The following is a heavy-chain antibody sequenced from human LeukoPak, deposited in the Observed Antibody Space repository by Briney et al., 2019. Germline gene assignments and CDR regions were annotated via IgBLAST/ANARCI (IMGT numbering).Heavy chain of an antibody. CDR2: ISSSGSTI. CDR1: GFTVSSNY. J-gene: IGHJ4*02. Sequence: GSLRLSCAASGFTVSSNYMSWIRQAPGKGLEWVSYISSSGSTIYYADSVKGRFTISRDNAKNSLYLQMNSLRAEDTAVYYCARRSGYSSPAGPDWSDYWGQGTLVTVSS. CDR3: ARRSGYSSPAGPDWSDY. V-gene: IGHV3-11*01. D-gene: IGHD6-19*01.